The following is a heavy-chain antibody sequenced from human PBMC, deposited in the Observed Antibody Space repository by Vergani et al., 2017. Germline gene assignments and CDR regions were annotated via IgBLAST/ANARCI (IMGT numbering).Heavy chain of an antibody. Sequence: QVQLVQSGAEVKKPGASVKVSCKASGYTFTGYYMHWVRQAPGQGLEWMGWINPNSGGTNYAQKFQGRVTMTRGTSISTAYMELSRLRSDDTAVYYCAREGSSSWYYYGMDVWGQGTTVTVSS. CDR1: GYTFTGYY. J-gene: IGHJ6*02. CDR2: INPNSGGT. V-gene: IGHV1-2*02. CDR3: AREGSSSWYYYGMDV. D-gene: IGHD6-13*01.